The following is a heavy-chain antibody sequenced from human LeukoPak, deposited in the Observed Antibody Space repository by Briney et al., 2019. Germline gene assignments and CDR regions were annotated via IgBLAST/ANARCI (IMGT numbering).Heavy chain of an antibody. CDR1: GFTFTSYD. D-gene: IGHD3-10*01. J-gene: IGHJ5*02. Sequence: ASVKVSCTASGFTFTSYDINWVRQTTGQGLEWMGWMNPNNGNTGYAQKFQGRVTITRDTSISTAYMELRSLRSEDTAMYYCVRDGEGVAISVNYWFDPWGQGTLVTVSS. CDR3: VRDGEGVAISVNYWFDP. CDR2: MNPNNGNT. V-gene: IGHV1-8*01.